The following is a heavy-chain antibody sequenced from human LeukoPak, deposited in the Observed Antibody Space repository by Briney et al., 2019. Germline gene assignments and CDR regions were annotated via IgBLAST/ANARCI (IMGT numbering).Heavy chain of an antibody. Sequence: GASVKVSCKASGGTFSSYAISWVRQAPGQGLEWMGGIIPIFGTANYAQKFQGRVTITADESTSTAYMELSSLRSEDTAVYFCARTIDAYSRFDYWGQGTLVTVSS. CDR1: GGTFSSYA. D-gene: IGHD5-24*01. CDR2: IIPIFGTA. V-gene: IGHV1-69*13. CDR3: ARTIDAYSRFDY. J-gene: IGHJ4*02.